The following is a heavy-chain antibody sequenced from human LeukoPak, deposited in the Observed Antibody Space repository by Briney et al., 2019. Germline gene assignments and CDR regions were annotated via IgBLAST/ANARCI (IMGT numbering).Heavy chain of an antibody. CDR2: IYYSGST. J-gene: IGHJ4*02. Sequence: SETLSLTCTVSGGSISSGGYYWRWIRQHPGKGLEWIGYIYYSGSTYYNPSLKSRVTISVDTSKNQFSLKLSSVTAADTAVYYCARRPYYYDSSGHQEDYWGQGTLVTVSS. CDR3: ARRPYYYDSSGHQEDY. D-gene: IGHD3-22*01. V-gene: IGHV4-31*03. CDR1: GGSISSGGYY.